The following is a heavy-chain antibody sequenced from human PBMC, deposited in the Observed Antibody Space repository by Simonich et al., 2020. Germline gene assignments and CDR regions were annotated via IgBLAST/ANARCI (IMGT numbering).Heavy chain of an antibody. CDR2: INHSEST. CDR1: GGSFSGHY. J-gene: IGHJ4*02. Sequence: QVQLQQWGAGLLKPSETRSLTCAVYGGSFSGHYWSWIRQPPGKGLEWIGEINHSESTNYNPSLKGRVTISVDTSKNQFSLKLSSVTAADTAVYYCARGLIGGSYYYWGQGTLVTVSS. CDR3: ARGLIGGSYYY. D-gene: IGHD1-26*01. V-gene: IGHV4-34*01.